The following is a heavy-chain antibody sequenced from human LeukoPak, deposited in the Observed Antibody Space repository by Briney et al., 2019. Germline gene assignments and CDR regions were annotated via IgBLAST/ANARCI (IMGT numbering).Heavy chain of an antibody. CDR1: GGSISSYY. Sequence: PSETLSLTCTVSGGSISSYYWSWLRQPAGKGLEWIGRIYTSGSTNYNPSLKSRVTISVDTTKNQFSLKLSSVTAADTAVYYCARQTGDTMIVVVIPTARYYFDYWGQGTLVTVSS. CDR3: ARQTGDTMIVVVIPTARYYFDY. D-gene: IGHD3-22*01. J-gene: IGHJ4*02. V-gene: IGHV4-4*07. CDR2: IYTSGST.